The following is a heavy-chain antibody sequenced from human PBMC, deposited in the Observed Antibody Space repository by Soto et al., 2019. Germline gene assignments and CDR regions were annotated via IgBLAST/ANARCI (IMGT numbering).Heavy chain of an antibody. CDR2: INAGKGDT. CDR3: ARNILGGTTDY. Sequence: APVKVSCKASGYTFTNNSIHCARQAPGQGLEWMGWINAGKGDTKYPQRFQGRVTITRDTSASTAYMELSSLRSEDTAVYYCARNILGGTTDYWGPGTLVTVSS. V-gene: IGHV1-3*01. J-gene: IGHJ4*02. CDR1: GYTFTNNS. D-gene: IGHD1-7*01.